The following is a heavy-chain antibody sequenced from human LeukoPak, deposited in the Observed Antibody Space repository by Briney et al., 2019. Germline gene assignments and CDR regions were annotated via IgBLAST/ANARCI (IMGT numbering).Heavy chain of an antibody. CDR2: IIPIFGTA. CDR1: GGTFSSYA. CDR3: ASDILDYYVSRAPTDY. Sequence: ASVKVSCKASGGTFSSYAISWVRQAPGQGLEWMGRIIPIFGTANYAQKFQGRVTITTDESTSTAYMAMSSLRSEDTAVYYCASDILDYYVSRAPTDYWGQGTLVTVSS. J-gene: IGHJ4*02. V-gene: IGHV1-69*05. D-gene: IGHD3-22*01.